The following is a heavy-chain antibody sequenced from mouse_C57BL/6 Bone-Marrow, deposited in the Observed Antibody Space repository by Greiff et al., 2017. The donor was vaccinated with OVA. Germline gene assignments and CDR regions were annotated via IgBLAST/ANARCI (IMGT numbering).Heavy chain of an antibody. D-gene: IGHD1-1*02. V-gene: IGHV1-80*01. J-gene: IGHJ3*01. CDR1: GYAFSSYW. CDR2: IYPGDGDT. Sequence: LVESGAELVKPGASVKISCKASGYAFSSYWMNWVKQRPGKGLEWIGQIYPGDGDTNYNGKFKGKATLTADKSSSTAYMQLSSLTSEDSAVYFCARKRELSGWFAYWGQGTLVTVSA. CDR3: ARKRELSGWFAY.